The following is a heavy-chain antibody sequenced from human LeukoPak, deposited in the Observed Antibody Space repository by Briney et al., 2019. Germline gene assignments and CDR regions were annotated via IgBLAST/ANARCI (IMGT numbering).Heavy chain of an antibody. CDR2: IYYSGST. D-gene: IGHD3-9*01. CDR3: ARGGQDYDILAGPLRHLYFDY. Sequence: SETLSLTCTVSGGSISSYYWSWIRQPPGKGLEWIGYIYYSGSTNYNPSLKSRVTISVDTSKNQFSLKLSSVTAADTAVYYCARGGQDYDILAGPLRHLYFDYWGQGTLVTVSS. CDR1: GGSISSYY. J-gene: IGHJ4*02. V-gene: IGHV4-59*01.